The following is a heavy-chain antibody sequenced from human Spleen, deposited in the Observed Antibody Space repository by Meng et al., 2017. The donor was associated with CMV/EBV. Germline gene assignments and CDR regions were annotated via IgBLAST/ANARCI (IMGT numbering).Heavy chain of an antibody. V-gene: IGHV4-34*01. CDR3: ARTLSAAPYDTSWYYFDY. CDR1: GGSFSGYY. D-gene: IGHD3-9*01. CDR2: INHSGST. Sequence: QVQVQQWGAGLLKPSETLSLTCAVYGGSFSGYYWSWIRQPPGKGLEWIGEINHSGSTNYNPSLKSRVTISVDTSKNQFSLKLSSVTAADTAVYYCARTLSAAPYDTSWYYFDYWGQGTLVTVSS. J-gene: IGHJ4*02.